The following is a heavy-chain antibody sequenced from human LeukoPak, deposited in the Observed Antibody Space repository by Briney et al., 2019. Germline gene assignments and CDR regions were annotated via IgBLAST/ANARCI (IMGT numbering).Heavy chain of an antibody. CDR1: GGSFSGYY. J-gene: IGHJ3*02. V-gene: IGHV4-34*01. Sequence: PSETLSLTCAVYGGSFSGYYWSWIRQPPGKGLEWIGQINHSGSTNYNPSLKSRVTMSVDTSKNQFSLKLSSVTAADTALYCCARAYYDILTGYYTNSFDIWGQGTMVTVSS. D-gene: IGHD3-9*01. CDR3: ARAYYDILTGYYTNSFDI. CDR2: INHSGST.